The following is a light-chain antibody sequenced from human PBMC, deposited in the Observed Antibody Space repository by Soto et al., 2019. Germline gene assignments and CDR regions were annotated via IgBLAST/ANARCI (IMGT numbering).Light chain of an antibody. J-gene: IGLJ1*01. CDR1: SSDIGSFTF. CDR2: DVN. CDR3: SSYTSSSTHV. V-gene: IGLV2-14*03. Sequence: QSALTQPASVSGSPGQSITISCTGTSSDIGSFTFVSWYQQHPGKVPKLMIFDVNRRPSGVSDRFSGSKSGNTASLTISGLQAEDEGDYYCSSYTSSSTHVFRSGTKVTVL.